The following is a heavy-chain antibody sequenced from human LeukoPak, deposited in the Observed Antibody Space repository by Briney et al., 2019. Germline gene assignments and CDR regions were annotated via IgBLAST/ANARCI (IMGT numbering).Heavy chain of an antibody. CDR3: ARGGYCSGGTCYLFNAFDI. CDR1: GFTFSSYS. J-gene: IGHJ3*02. CDR2: ISSSVSTV. D-gene: IGHD2-15*01. Sequence: TGGSLRLSCAASGFTFSSYSMNWVRQAPGKGLEWVSYISSSVSTVYYADSVKGRFTISRDNAKNSLYLQMNSLRVEDTAVYYCARGGYCSGGTCYLFNAFDIWGQGTTVTVSS. V-gene: IGHV3-48*04.